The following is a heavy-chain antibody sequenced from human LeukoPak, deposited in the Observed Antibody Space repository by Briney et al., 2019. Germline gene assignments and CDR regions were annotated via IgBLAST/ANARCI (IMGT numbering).Heavy chain of an antibody. J-gene: IGHJ3*02. D-gene: IGHD2-8*01. CDR3: ATDCVNGVCHVTDDPFET. Sequence: SVRVSYKPSVGLSNNYPISWVRQAPGQGLEWMGRIIPIFTTPTYGQKFQGRVTITVDKSTSITYMDLSGLRSEDTAVYYCATDCVNGVCHVTDDPFETWGQGTMVTVSS. CDR2: IIPIFTTP. V-gene: IGHV1-69*06. CDR1: VGLSNNYP.